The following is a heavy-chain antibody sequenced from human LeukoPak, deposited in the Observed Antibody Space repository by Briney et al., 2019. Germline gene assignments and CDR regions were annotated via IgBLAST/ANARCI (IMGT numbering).Heavy chain of an antibody. CDR3: ARISGSYSNYYYGMDV. V-gene: IGHV3-30-3*01. D-gene: IGHD1-26*01. J-gene: IGHJ6*02. CDR2: ISYDGSNK. Sequence: QPGRSLRLSCAASGFTFSSYAMHWVRQAPGKGLGWVAVISYDGSNKYYADSVKGRFTISRDNSKNTLYLQMNSLRAEDTAVYYCARISGSYSNYYYGMDVWGQGTTVTVSS. CDR1: GFTFSSYA.